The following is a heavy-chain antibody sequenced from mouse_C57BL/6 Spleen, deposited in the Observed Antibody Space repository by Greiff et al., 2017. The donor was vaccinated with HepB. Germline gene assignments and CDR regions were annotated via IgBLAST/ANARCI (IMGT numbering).Heavy chain of an antibody. Sequence: VQLQQPGAELVKPGASVKLSCKASGYTFTSYWMHWVKQRPGQGLEWIGMIHPNSGSTNYNEKFKSKATLTVDKSSSTAYMKLSSLTSEDSAVHSCASLYYDDDENYWGQGTTLTVSS. V-gene: IGHV1-64*01. J-gene: IGHJ2*01. CDR2: IHPNSGST. CDR3: ASLYYDDDENY. D-gene: IGHD2-4*01. CDR1: GYTFTSYW.